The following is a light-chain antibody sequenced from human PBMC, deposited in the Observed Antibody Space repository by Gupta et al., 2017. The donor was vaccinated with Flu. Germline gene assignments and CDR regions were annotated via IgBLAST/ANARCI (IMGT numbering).Light chain of an antibody. CDR3: HHYGTSPIT. J-gene: IGKJ5*01. Sequence: GTLSLSPGERATLSCGASESITSTYLAWYQQKPGQAPRLLIYDASSRATGIPDRFSGSGSGTXFTLTIXRLEPEDFAVYYCHHYGTSPITFGXGTRLEIK. CDR2: DAS. V-gene: IGKV3-20*01. CDR1: ESITSTY.